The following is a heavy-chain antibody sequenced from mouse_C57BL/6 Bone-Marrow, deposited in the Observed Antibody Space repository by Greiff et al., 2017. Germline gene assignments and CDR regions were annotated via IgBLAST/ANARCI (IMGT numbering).Heavy chain of an antibody. CDR2: ISGGGGNT. Sequence: EVMLVESGGGLVKPGGSLKLSCAASGFTFSSYTMSWVRQTPEKRLEWVATISGGGGNTYYPDSVKGRFTISRDNAKNTLYLQMSSLRSEDTALYYCAMLYYDYSWFAYWGQGTLVTVSA. CDR1: GFTFSSYT. V-gene: IGHV5-9*01. D-gene: IGHD2-4*01. J-gene: IGHJ3*01. CDR3: AMLYYDYSWFAY.